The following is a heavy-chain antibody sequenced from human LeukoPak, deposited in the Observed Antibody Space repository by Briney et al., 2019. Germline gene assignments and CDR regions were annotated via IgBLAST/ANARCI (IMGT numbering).Heavy chain of an antibody. CDR2: ISSTALFT. J-gene: IGHJ4*02. Sequence: KPGGSLRLSRAASGFTFSDYYMTWIRQAPGKGLELVSFISSTALFTNYADSVKGRFTVSRDNAKNSLYLQMSSLRAEDTAVYYCARAFMSYSSGYYPDNWGQGTLVTVSS. CDR3: ARAFMSYSSGYYPDN. V-gene: IGHV3-11*05. D-gene: IGHD6-19*01. CDR1: GFTFSDYY.